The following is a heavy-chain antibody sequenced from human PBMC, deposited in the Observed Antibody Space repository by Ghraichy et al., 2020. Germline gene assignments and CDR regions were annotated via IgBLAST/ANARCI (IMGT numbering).Heavy chain of an antibody. CDR2: IAGSRDTI. CDR1: GFTFTTYE. V-gene: IGHV3-48*03. J-gene: IGHJ4*02. Sequence: LSLTCAASGFTFTTYEMNWVRQSPGKGLEWISYIAGSRDTIYYADSVKGRFTISRDKDSLFLQMNSLRAEATATYYCARGTFDYSREDHGGAFDYWGQGTLVTVAS. CDR3: ARGTFDYSREDHGGAFDY. D-gene: IGHD6-13*01.